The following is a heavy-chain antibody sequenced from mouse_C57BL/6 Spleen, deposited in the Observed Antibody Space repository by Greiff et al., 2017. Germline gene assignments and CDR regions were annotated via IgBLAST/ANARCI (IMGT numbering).Heavy chain of an antibody. J-gene: IGHJ2*01. Sequence: VKLVESGPGILQPSQTLSLTCSFSGFSLSTFGMGVGWIRQPSGKGLEWLAHIWWDDDKYYNPALKSRLTISKDTSKNQVFLKIANVDTADTATYYCARMGYYGSSYFDYWGQGTTLTVSS. CDR3: ARMGYYGSSYFDY. CDR1: GFSLSTFGMG. D-gene: IGHD1-1*01. V-gene: IGHV8-8*01. CDR2: IWWDDDK.